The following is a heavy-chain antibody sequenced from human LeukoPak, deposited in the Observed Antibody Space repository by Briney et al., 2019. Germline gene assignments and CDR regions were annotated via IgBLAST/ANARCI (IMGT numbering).Heavy chain of an antibody. CDR2: ISSSSSTI. CDR3: ARDAYEEWLTRGYNWFDP. V-gene: IGHV3-48*01. J-gene: IGHJ5*02. CDR1: GFTFSSYS. Sequence: PGGSLRLSCAASGFTFSSYSMNWVRQAPGKGLEWVSYISSSSSTIYYADSVKGRFTISRDNAKNSLYLQMNSLRAEGTAVYYCARDAYEEWLTRGYNWFDPWGQGTLVTVSS. D-gene: IGHD3-16*01.